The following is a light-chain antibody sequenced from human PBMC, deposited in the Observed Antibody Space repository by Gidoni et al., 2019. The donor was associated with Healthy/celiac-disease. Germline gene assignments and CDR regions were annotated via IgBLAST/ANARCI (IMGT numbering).Light chain of an antibody. CDR3: QQLNSYQFT. V-gene: IGKV1-9*01. J-gene: IGKJ3*01. Sequence: DIQLTQSPSFLSASVGDRVTITCRASQGISSYLAWYQQKPGKAPKLLNYAASTLQSGVPSRFSGSGAGTEFTLTISSLQPEDFATYYCQQLNSYQFTFXPXTKVDIK. CDR1: QGISSY. CDR2: AAS.